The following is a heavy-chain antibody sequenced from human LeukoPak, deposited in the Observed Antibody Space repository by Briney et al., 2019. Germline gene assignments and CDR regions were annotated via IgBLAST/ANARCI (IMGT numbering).Heavy chain of an antibody. D-gene: IGHD3-22*01. Sequence: GGSLRLSCAASGFTFSSYGMHWVRQAPGKGLEWVAVIWYVGSNKYYADSVKGRFTISRDNSKNTLYLQMNSLRAEDTAVYYCARRGEGYYDSSGYPDYWGQGTLVTVSS. J-gene: IGHJ4*02. CDR3: ARRGEGYYDSSGYPDY. CDR1: GFTFSSYG. CDR2: IWYVGSNK. V-gene: IGHV3-33*01.